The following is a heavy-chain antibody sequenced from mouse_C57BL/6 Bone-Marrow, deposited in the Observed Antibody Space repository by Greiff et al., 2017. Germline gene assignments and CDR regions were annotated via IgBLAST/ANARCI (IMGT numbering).Heavy chain of an antibody. CDR2: IYPRSGNT. J-gene: IGHJ3*01. Sequence: QVQLQQSGAELARPGASVKLSCKASGYTFTSYGISWVKQRTGQGLEWIGEIYPRSGNTYYNEKFKGKATLTADKSSSTAYMELRSLTSEDSAVYFCARWGNYYGSSPGWFAYWGEGTLVTVSA. CDR1: GYTFTSYG. V-gene: IGHV1-81*01. CDR3: ARWGNYYGSSPGWFAY. D-gene: IGHD1-1*01.